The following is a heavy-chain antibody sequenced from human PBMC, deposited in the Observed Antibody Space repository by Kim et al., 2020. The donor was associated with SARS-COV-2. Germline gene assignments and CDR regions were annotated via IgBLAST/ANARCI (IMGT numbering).Heavy chain of an antibody. CDR3: AKTGPYGSSGYSFDC. D-gene: IGHD3-22*01. J-gene: IGHJ4*02. V-gene: IGHV3-30*02. Sequence: SVKGRFTISRDNSKNALCLQMNRLRAEDRAVYYCAKTGPYGSSGYSFDCWSQGTLVTVSS.